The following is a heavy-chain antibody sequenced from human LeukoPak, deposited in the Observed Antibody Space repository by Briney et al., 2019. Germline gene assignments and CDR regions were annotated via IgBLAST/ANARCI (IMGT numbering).Heavy chain of an antibody. Sequence: GRSLRLSCAASGSTFSSYNMFWVRQAPGKGLEWVAVIWYDGSNKYYAESAKGRFIISRDTSKNTLYLQMNSLRAEDTAVYYCAMIKEGWGQGTLVTVSS. D-gene: IGHD3-22*01. V-gene: IGHV3-33*01. CDR1: GSTFSSYN. CDR3: AMIKEG. CDR2: IWYDGSNK. J-gene: IGHJ4*02.